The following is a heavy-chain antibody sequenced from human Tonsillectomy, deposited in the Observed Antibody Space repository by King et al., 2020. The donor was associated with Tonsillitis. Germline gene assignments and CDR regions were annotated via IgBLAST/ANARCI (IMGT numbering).Heavy chain of an antibody. CDR1: GFTFSSYA. CDR2: XXXXGXXX. J-gene: IGHJ4*02. D-gene: IGHD4-17*01. CDR3: ARSMRDYGDPFDY. V-gene: IGHV3-30*14. Sequence: VQLVESGGGVVQPGRSLRLSCAASGFTFSSYAMHWVRQAPGKGLEWVXXXXXXGXXXYYADYVKVRFTISRDSSENTVFLQMNSLRAEDTALYYCARSMRDYGDPFDYWGQGTLVTVSS.